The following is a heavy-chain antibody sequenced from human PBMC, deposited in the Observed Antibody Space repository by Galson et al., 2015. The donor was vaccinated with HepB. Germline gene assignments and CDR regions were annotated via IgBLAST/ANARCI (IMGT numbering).Heavy chain of an antibody. J-gene: IGHJ4*02. Sequence: QSGAEVKKPGESLRISCTGSGYNFISYWISWVRQMPGKGLEWMGRIDPTDSYTTYSPSFRGHVTISADKSISTAYLHWSSLEASDTAIYYCASGSAVTGGDGYWGQGTLVTVSS. V-gene: IGHV5-10-1*01. CDR1: GYNFISYW. D-gene: IGHD3-16*01. CDR2: IDPTDSYT. CDR3: ASGSAVTGGDGY.